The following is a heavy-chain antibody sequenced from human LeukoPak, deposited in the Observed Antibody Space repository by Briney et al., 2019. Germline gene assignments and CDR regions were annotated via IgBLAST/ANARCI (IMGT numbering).Heavy chain of an antibody. CDR2: ISGSGSTI. D-gene: IGHD2-2*01. CDR3: AKGRLGECSSTSCYSFDY. Sequence: GGSLRLSCAASGFTFSDYYMSWIRQAPGKGLAWVSYISGSGSTIYYADSVKGRFTISRDNSKNTLYLQMNSLRAEDTAVYYCAKGRLGECSSTSCYSFDYWGQGTLVTVSS. V-gene: IGHV3-11*01. CDR1: GFTFSDYY. J-gene: IGHJ4*02.